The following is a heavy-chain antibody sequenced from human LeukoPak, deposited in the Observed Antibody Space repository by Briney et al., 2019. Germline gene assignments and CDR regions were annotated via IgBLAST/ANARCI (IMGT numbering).Heavy chain of an antibody. CDR2: ISGSGGST. V-gene: IGHV3-23*01. CDR3: AKMDGGWHSFDAFDI. J-gene: IGHJ3*02. Sequence: GGSLRLSCAASGFTFSSYAMSWVRQAPGKGLEWVSAISGSGGSTYYADSVKGRFTISRDNSKNTPYLQMNSLRAEDTAVYYCAKMDGGWHSFDAFDIWGQGTMVTVSS. D-gene: IGHD6-19*01. CDR1: GFTFSSYA.